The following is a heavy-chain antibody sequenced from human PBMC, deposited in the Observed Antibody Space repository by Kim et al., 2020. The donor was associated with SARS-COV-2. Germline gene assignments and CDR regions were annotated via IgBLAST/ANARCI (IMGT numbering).Heavy chain of an antibody. J-gene: IGHJ5*02. CDR1: GDTFSSYT. CDR2: IIPIFGTP. Sequence: SVKVSCKASGDTFSSYTISWVRQAPGQGLEWMGGIIPIFGTPNYAQKFQGRVTITADGSTNTAYMELSSLRSEDTAVYYCARDNSDASGTYYTPNFSYWFDPWGQGTLVTVSS. CDR3: ARDNSDASGTYYTPNFSYWFDP. D-gene: IGHD3-10*01. V-gene: IGHV1-69*13.